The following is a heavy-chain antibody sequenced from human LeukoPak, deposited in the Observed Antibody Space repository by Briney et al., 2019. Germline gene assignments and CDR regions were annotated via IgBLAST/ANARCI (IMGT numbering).Heavy chain of an antibody. J-gene: IGHJ4*02. Sequence: ASVKVSFKASGYTFTNYAVHWVRQAPGQRLEWMGWINAGNGKTNYSQKFQVRVTLTRDTSASTVYMELSSLRSEDTAVYYCARGYYDLLTGHVVTYYFDYWGQGTLVTVSS. CDR2: INAGNGKT. D-gene: IGHD3-9*01. CDR1: GYTFTNYA. CDR3: ARGYYDLLTGHVVTYYFDY. V-gene: IGHV1-3*01.